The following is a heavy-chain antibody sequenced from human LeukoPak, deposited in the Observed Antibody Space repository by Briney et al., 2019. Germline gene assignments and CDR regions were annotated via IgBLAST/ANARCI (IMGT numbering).Heavy chain of an antibody. CDR3: AKDGHCPGALCPTQIAVAGYNDN. D-gene: IGHD6-19*01. V-gene: IGHV3-23*01. CDR1: GFTFSIYT. Sequence: PGGSLRLSCAASGFTFSIYTMKWVRQAPGKGLEWVSVINYNGDNKYYADSVQGRFTISRDNSKNTVYLQMNSLRAEDTAIYYCAKDGHCPGALCPTQIAVAGYNDNWGQGTLVTVSS. CDR2: INYNGDNK. J-gene: IGHJ4*02.